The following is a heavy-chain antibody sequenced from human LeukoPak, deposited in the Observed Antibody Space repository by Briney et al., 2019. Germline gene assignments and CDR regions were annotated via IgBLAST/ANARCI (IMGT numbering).Heavy chain of an antibody. D-gene: IGHD3-10*01. J-gene: IGHJ4*02. V-gene: IGHV1-18*01. Sequence: ASVKVSCKASGGTFSSYGISWVRQAPGQGLEWMGWISAYNGNTNYAQKLQGRVTMTTDTSTSTAYMELRSLRSDDTAVYYCARDVKGSGSYYNVGDYWGQGTLVTVSS. CDR1: GGTFSSYG. CDR2: ISAYNGNT. CDR3: ARDVKGSGSYYNVGDY.